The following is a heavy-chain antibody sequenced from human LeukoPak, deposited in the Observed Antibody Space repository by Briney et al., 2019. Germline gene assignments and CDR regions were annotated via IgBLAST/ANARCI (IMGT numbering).Heavy chain of an antibody. CDR1: GYTFTNHG. Sequence: GASVKVSCKTSGYTFTNHGISWVRQAPGQGLEWMGWSSSNNDKTYYAQKIQDRVTMTTDTTTGTAFMELRRLRPDDTAVYYCARDDKSGWYPHPDFWGQGTLVTVSS. D-gene: IGHD6-19*01. J-gene: IGHJ4*02. CDR3: ARDDKSGWYPHPDF. V-gene: IGHV1-18*04. CDR2: SSSNNDKT.